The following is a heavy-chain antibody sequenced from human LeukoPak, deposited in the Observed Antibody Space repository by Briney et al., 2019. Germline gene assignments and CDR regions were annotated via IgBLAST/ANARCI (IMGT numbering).Heavy chain of an antibody. D-gene: IGHD1-1*01. CDR1: GYSFPSYW. J-gene: IGHJ3*02. V-gene: IGHV5-51*01. CDR2: IYPGDYDT. Sequence: GGALKISCKGSGYSFPSYWIGWVRQLPGKGLDWMGIIYPGDYDTRYSPSFQGQVTISADKSISTAYLQWSSLKASDTAMYYCARRTVQQEDDAFDIWGQGTMVTVSS. CDR3: ARRTVQQEDDAFDI.